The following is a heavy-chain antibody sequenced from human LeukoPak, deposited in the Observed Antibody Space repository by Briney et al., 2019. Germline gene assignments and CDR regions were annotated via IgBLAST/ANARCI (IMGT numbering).Heavy chain of an antibody. CDR1: GFTFSSYW. Sequence: GGSLRLSCAASGFTFSSYWMSWVRRAPGKGLEWVGNIKQDGSEKYYVDSVKGRFTISRDNAKNSLYLQMNSLRAEDTAMYYCARERLWLGDAHKYYYMDVWGKGTTVTVSS. J-gene: IGHJ6*03. V-gene: IGHV3-7*01. CDR3: ARERLWLGDAHKYYYMDV. CDR2: IKQDGSEK. D-gene: IGHD3-10*01.